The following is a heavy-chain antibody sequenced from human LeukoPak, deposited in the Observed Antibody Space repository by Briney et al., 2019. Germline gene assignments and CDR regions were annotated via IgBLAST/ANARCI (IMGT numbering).Heavy chain of an antibody. J-gene: IGHJ4*02. CDR2: IYHSGST. Sequence: PSETLSLTCAVSGYSISSGYYWGWIRQPPAQGQEWIGTIYHSGSTYYNPSLKSRVTISVDTSKNQFSLKLNSVTAADTAVYYCARVIGGWTKAPFDYWGQGTLVTVSS. D-gene: IGHD6-19*01. V-gene: IGHV4-38-2*01. CDR3: ARVIGGWTKAPFDY. CDR1: GYSISSGYY.